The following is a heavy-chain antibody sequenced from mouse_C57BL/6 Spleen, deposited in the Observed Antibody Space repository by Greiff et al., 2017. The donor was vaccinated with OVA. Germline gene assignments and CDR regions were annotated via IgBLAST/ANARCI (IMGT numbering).Heavy chain of an antibody. CDR1: GYTFTSYW. J-gene: IGHJ4*01. CDR2: IHPNSGST. CDR3: AKGDSAQRMDY. V-gene: IGHV1-64*01. Sequence: QVQLQQPGAELVKHGASVNCCCNTSGYTFTSYWMHWVKQRPGQGLEWIGMIHPNSGSTNYNEKFKSKATLTVDKSSSTAYMQLSSLTSEDSAVDYCAKGDSAQRMDYWGQGTSVTVSS.